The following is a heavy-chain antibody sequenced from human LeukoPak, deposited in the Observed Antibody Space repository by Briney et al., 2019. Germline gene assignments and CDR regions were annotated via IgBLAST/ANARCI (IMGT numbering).Heavy chain of an antibody. CDR3: AKMRCGSYCESDY. Sequence: AGGSLRLSCAASGFTFSSYAMSWVRQAPGKGLEWVSAISGSGGSTYYTDSVKGRFTISRDNSKNTLYLQMNSLRAEDTAVYCGAKMRCGSYCESDYWGQGTLVTVSS. CDR1: GFTFSSYA. D-gene: IGHD1-26*01. CDR2: ISGSGGST. V-gene: IGHV3-23*01. J-gene: IGHJ4*02.